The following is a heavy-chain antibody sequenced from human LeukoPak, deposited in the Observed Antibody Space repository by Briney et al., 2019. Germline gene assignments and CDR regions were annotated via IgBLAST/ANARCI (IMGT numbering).Heavy chain of an antibody. D-gene: IGHD3-10*01. CDR1: GFTFSSYA. J-gene: IGHJ4*02. V-gene: IGHV3-23*01. CDR2: IIGRGGST. Sequence: GGSLRLSCAASGFTFSSYAMSWVRQAPGKGLEWVSAIIGRGGSTYYADSVKGRFTISRDNSKNTLYLQMNSLRAEDTAVYYCAKEIGGSGSYIRAGGCGQGTLVTVSS. CDR3: AKEIGGSGSYIRAGG.